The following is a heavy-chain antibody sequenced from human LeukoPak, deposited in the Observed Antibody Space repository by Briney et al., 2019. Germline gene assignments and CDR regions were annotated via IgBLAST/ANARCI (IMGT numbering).Heavy chain of an antibody. D-gene: IGHD6-6*01. CDR2: INPNSGGT. J-gene: IGHJ6*02. Sequence: ASVKVSCKASGYTFTGYYMHWVRQAPGKGLEWMGWINPNSGGTNYAQKFQGWVTMTRDTSISTAYMELSRLRSDDTAVYYCARVLIAARPRHYYGMDVWGQGTTVTVSS. CDR1: GYTFTGYY. CDR3: ARVLIAARPRHYYGMDV. V-gene: IGHV1-2*04.